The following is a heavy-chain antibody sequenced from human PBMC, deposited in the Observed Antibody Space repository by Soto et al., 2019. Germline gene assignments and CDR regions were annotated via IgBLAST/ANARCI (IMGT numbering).Heavy chain of an antibody. D-gene: IGHD6-6*01. Sequence: SETLSLTCAVYGGSFSGYYWSWIRQPPGKGLEWIGEINHSGSTNYNPSLKSRVTISVDTSKNQFSLKLSSVTAADTAVYYCAREYSSSSRGVFDYWGQGTLVTVSS. CDR2: INHSGST. CDR3: AREYSSSSRGVFDY. CDR1: GGSFSGYY. V-gene: IGHV4-34*01. J-gene: IGHJ4*02.